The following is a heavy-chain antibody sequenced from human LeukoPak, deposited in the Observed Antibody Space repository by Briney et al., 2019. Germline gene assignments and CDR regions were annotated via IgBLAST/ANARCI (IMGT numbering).Heavy chain of an antibody. D-gene: IGHD7-27*01. CDR2: IYYSGST. V-gene: IGHV4-39*01. Sequence: SETLSLTCTVSGGSISSSSYYWGWIRQPPGKGLEWIGSIYYSGSTYYNPSLKSRATISVDTSKNQFSLKLSSVTAADTAVYYCARRDSLGIDYWGQGTLVTVSS. CDR1: GGSISSSSYY. J-gene: IGHJ4*02. CDR3: ARRDSLGIDY.